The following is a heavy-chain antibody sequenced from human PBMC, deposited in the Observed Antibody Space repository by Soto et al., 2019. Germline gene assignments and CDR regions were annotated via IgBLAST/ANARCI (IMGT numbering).Heavy chain of an antibody. CDR1: GGSISSYY. CDR2: IYYSGCT. CDR3: ARHRTLRYFDWLLSGYCDY. V-gene: IGHV4-59*08. D-gene: IGHD3-9*01. J-gene: IGHJ4*02. Sequence: QVQLQESGPGLVKPSETLSLSCTVSGGSISSYYWSWIRHPPGKGLEWIGYIYYSGCTNYNPSLKSRVTISVDTPKNQFSLKLSSVTAADAAVYYCARHRTLRYFDWLLSGYCDYWGQGPLVTVSS.